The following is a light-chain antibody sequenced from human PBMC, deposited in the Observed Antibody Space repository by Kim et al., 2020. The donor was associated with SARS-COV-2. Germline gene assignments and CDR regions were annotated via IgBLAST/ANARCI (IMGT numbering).Light chain of an antibody. CDR3: QQYKNWPIT. Sequence: SVSPGEGVTLSCRASQSVSSNLAWYQQKPGQAPRLLIYGASTRATGIPARFSGSGSGTEFTLTISSLQSEDFAVYYCQQYKNWPITFGQGTRLE. J-gene: IGKJ5*01. V-gene: IGKV3-15*01. CDR1: QSVSSN. CDR2: GAS.